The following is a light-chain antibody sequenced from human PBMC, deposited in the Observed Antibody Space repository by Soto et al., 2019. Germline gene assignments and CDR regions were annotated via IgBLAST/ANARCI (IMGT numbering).Light chain of an antibody. CDR2: DNI. CDR3: QSSDSTLGGVWV. CDR1: SCNLGAGYD. V-gene: IGLV1-40*01. Sequence: QSVLTQPASVSGAPGQRVTISCTGTSCNLGAGYDVHWYQQVQGAAPKLLIHDNINRPSGVPDRFSGSKSGTSASLAITGLQAEDEADYYCQSSDSTLGGVWVFGGGTQLTVL. J-gene: IGLJ3*02.